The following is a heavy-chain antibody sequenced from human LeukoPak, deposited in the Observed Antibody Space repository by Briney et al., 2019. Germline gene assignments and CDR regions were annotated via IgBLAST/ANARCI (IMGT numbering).Heavy chain of an antibody. CDR1: GGSFSGYY. CDR3: ARDQKGAMADYYYYMDV. D-gene: IGHD5-18*01. V-gene: IGHV4-34*01. Sequence: SETLSLTCAVYGGSFSGYYWSWIRQPPGKGLEWIGEINHSGSTNYNPSLKSRVTISVDTSKNQFSLKLSSVTAADTAVYYCARDQKGAMADYYYYMDVWGKGTTVTVSS. J-gene: IGHJ6*03. CDR2: INHSGST.